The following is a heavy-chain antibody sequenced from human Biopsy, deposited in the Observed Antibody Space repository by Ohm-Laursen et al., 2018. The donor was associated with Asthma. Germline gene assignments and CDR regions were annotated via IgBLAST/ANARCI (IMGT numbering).Heavy chain of an antibody. J-gene: IGHJ6*02. Sequence: SVNVSCKASGYTFTSYGISWVRQAPGQGLEWMGWISAYNGNTNYAQKLQCRVTMTTDTSTSTAYTELRSLRSDDTAVYYCASGLGMDVWGQGTTVTVSS. CDR2: ISAYNGNT. CDR3: ASGLGMDV. CDR1: GYTFTSYG. V-gene: IGHV1-18*04.